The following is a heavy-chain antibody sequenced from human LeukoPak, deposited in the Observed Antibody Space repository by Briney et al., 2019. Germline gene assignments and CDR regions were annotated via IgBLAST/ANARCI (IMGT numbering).Heavy chain of an antibody. CDR1: GGSISSYY. CDR3: ARGYSSSWVLPGNWFDP. V-gene: IGHV4-59*01. Sequence: SETLSLTCTLSGGSISSYYWSWIRQPPGKGLEWIGYIYYSGSTNYNPSLKSRVTISVDTSKNQFSLKLSSVTAADTAVYYCARGYSSSWVLPGNWFDPWGQGTLVTVSS. J-gene: IGHJ5*02. D-gene: IGHD6-13*01. CDR2: IYYSGST.